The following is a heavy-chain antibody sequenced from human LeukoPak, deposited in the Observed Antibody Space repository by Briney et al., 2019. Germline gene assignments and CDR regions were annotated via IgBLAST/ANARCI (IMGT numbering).Heavy chain of an antibody. Sequence: GGSLRLSCAASGFTFSYFSMNWVRQAPGKGLEGISYISSSSSTVYYADSVKGRFTISTDNAKNTLFLQMNSLRAEDTAVYYCARASSGWSIDYWGQGTLVTVSS. J-gene: IGHJ4*02. CDR1: GFTFSYFS. V-gene: IGHV3-48*04. CDR3: ARASSGWSIDY. CDR2: ISSSSSTV. D-gene: IGHD6-19*01.